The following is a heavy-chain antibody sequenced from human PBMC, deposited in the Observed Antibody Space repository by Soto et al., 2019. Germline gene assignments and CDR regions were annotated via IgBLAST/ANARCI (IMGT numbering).Heavy chain of an antibody. CDR2: VFHSGIT. CDR1: GGSMKTTNW. J-gene: IGHJ4*02. Sequence: VQLRESGPGQVKTSGTLFPTCAVSGGSMKTTNWWSWVREPPAKGLEWIGEVFHSGITRYNPSLKSRATVSVDTSKNQFFLNLASVTAAHTAGYYCTKDEAGSPFRYWGQGALGTVAS. D-gene: IGHD3-10*01. CDR3: TKDEAGSPFRY. V-gene: IGHV4-4*02.